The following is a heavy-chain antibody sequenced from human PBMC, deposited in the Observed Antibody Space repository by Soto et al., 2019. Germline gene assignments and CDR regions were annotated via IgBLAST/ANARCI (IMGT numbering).Heavy chain of an antibody. CDR2: ISGSGIST. CDR3: AKIYMIEVVMDAFDI. D-gene: IGHD3-22*01. CDR1: GFTFSNYA. J-gene: IGHJ3*02. V-gene: IGHV3-23*01. Sequence: GGSLRLSCAASGFTFSNYAMSWVRQAPGKGLEWVSAISGSGISTFYADSVKGRFTISRDNSKNTLYLLMTSLRAEDKAVYYCAKIYMIEVVMDAFDIWGQXTKVTVS.